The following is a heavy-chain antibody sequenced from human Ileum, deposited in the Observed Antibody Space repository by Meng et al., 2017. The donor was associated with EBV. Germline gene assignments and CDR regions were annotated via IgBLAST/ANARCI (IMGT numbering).Heavy chain of an antibody. D-gene: IGHD3-16*01. CDR2: IYPNSGGT. V-gene: IGHV1-2*02. Sequence: QEHLVQSGAEVKKPGDSVKVSCKASGYSFTGHYIHWVRQAPGQGLGWVGWIYPNSGGTRYAQKFEGRVTMTRDTSITTAYMELSSLKSDDTAVYYCARDGAGGNSFDFWGQGTLVTVSS. J-gene: IGHJ4*02. CDR1: GYSFTGHY. CDR3: ARDGAGGNSFDF.